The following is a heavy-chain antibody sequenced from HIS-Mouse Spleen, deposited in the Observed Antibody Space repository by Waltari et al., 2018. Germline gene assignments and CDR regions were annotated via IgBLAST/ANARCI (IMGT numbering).Heavy chain of an antibody. CDR3: ATGRGSGSYPYYYYYGMDV. J-gene: IGHJ6*02. CDR2: IYYSGST. V-gene: IGHV4-59*01. Sequence: QVQLQESGPGLVKPSETLSLTCTVSGGSISSYYWSWIRQPPGKGLEGIGYIYYSGSTNYNPSLKSRVTISVDTSKNQFSLKLSSVTAADTAVYYCATGRGSGSYPYYYYYGMDVWGQGTTVTVSS. CDR1: GGSISSYY. D-gene: IGHD1-26*01.